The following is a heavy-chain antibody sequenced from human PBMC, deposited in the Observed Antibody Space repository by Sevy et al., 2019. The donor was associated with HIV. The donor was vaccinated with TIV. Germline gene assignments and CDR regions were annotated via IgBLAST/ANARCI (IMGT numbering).Heavy chain of an antibody. Sequence: GGSLRLSCAASGFMFSNYPMSWVRHSPGKGLEWVSDISAGGTTTYYADSVEGRFTISRDNSKNTVSLQMNSLGAEDTAISYCAKRYCSTITCYDDDFWNPYYFYGLDVWGQGISVTVSS. CDR1: GFMFSNYP. CDR2: ISAGGTTT. CDR3: AKRYCSTITCYDDDFWNPYYFYGLDV. D-gene: IGHD2-2*01. V-gene: IGHV3-23*01. J-gene: IGHJ6*02.